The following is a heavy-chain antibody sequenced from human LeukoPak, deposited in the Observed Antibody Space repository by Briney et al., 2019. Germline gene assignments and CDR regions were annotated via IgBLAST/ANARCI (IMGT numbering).Heavy chain of an antibody. J-gene: IGHJ4*02. CDR1: GYTFANYG. V-gene: IGHV1-18*01. D-gene: IGHD2-2*01. CDR2: ISVYNGNT. Sequence: ASVKVSCKASGYTFANYGITWVRQAPGQGLEWMGWISVYNGNTNYAHNLQGRVTMTTDTSTSTAYMELRSLRSDDTAVYYCARGYCTSTSCPGGFDYWGQGTLVTVSS. CDR3: ARGYCTSTSCPGGFDY.